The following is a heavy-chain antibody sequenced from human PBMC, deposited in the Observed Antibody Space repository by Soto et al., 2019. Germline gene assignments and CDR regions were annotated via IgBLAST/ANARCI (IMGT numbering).Heavy chain of an antibody. Sequence: GGSLRLSCAAFGVTVSSNYMTWVRLAPGKGLEWVSYISSSSSTIHYADSVKGRFTISRDNAKNSLYLQMNSLRAEDTAVYYCARDDYPYYDDSSGYHFDYWGQGTLVTVSS. D-gene: IGHD3-22*01. V-gene: IGHV3-48*01. CDR2: ISSSSSTI. CDR1: GVTVSSNY. J-gene: IGHJ4*02. CDR3: ARDDYPYYDDSSGYHFDY.